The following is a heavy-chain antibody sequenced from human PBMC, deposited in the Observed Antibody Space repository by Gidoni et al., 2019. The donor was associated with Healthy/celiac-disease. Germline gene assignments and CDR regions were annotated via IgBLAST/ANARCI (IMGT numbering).Heavy chain of an antibody. CDR1: GGTFSSYA. CDR2: IIPIFGTA. CDR3: ARDRIAYSSSSGCGVRCSFDY. Sequence: QVQLVQSGAEVKKPGSSVKVSCKASGGTFSSYAISWVRQAPGQGLEWMGGIIPIFGTANYAQKFQGRVTITADESTSTAYMELSSLRSEDTAVYYCARDRIAYSSSSGCGVRCSFDYWGQGTLVTVSS. D-gene: IGHD6-6*01. V-gene: IGHV1-69*01. J-gene: IGHJ4*02.